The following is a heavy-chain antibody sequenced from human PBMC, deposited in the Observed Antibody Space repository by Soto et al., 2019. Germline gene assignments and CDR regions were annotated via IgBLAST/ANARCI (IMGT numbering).Heavy chain of an antibody. V-gene: IGHV4-34*01. D-gene: IGHD1-7*01. CDR1: GGSFSGYY. CDR2: INHSGST. Sequence: SETLSLTCAVYGGSFSGYYWSWIRQPPGKGLEWIGEINHSGSTNYNPSLKSRVTISGDTSKNKFSLKLSSVTAADTAVYYCARGTGTTKGYYYDGMDVWGQGTTVTVSS. CDR3: ARGTGTTKGYYYDGMDV. J-gene: IGHJ6*02.